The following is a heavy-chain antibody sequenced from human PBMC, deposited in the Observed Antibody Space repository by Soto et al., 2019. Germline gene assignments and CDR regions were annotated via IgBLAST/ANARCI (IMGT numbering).Heavy chain of an antibody. CDR2: LSGSGGST. D-gene: IGHD6-19*01. Sequence: EVQLLESGGGLVQPGGSLRLSCAASGFTFSSYAMSWVRQAPGKGLEWVPALSGSGGSTYYADSVKGRFTISRDNSKNTLYLQMNSLRAEDTAVYYCAKDLSWLGLFFDYWGQGTLVTVSS. J-gene: IGHJ4*02. CDR1: GFTFSSYA. CDR3: AKDLSWLGLFFDY. V-gene: IGHV3-23*01.